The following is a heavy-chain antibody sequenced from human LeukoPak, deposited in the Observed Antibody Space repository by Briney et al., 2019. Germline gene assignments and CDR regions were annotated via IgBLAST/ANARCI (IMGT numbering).Heavy chain of an antibody. D-gene: IGHD2-21*02. CDR1: GFTFSSYA. CDR2: ISGSGGST. Sequence: PGGSLRLSCAASGFTFSSYAMSWVRQAPGKGLEWVSAISGSGGSTYYADSVKGRFTISRDNSKNTLYLQMNSLRAEDTAVYYCAKDGLAYCGGDCHFDYWGQGTLVPVSS. V-gene: IGHV3-23*01. J-gene: IGHJ4*02. CDR3: AKDGLAYCGGDCHFDY.